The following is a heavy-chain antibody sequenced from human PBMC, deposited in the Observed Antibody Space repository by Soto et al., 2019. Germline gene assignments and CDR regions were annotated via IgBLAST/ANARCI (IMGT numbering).Heavy chain of an antibody. D-gene: IGHD6-19*01. CDR3: AKDPRYSSGFDY. V-gene: IGHV3-30*18. CDR2: ISYDGSNK. J-gene: IGHJ4*02. CDR1: GFTFSSYG. Sequence: GGSLRLSCAASGFTFSSYGMHWVRQAPGKGLEWVAVISYDGSNKYYADSVKGRFTISRDNSKNTLYLQMNSLRAEDTAVYYCAKDPRYSSGFDYWGQGTLVTVSS.